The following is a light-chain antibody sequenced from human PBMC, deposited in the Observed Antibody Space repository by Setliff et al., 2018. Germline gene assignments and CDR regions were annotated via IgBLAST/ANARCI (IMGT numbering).Light chain of an antibody. Sequence: DIVMTQSPDYLAVSLGERATINCKSSQSVLYSSNSKNYLAWYQQKPGQPPRLLISCASTRESGFPDRFSGSGSGSDFSLSISGLQAGDVAVYYCQQYFTTPWTFGQGTKVDIK. CDR2: CAS. V-gene: IGKV4-1*01. J-gene: IGKJ1*01. CDR1: QSVLYSSNSKNY. CDR3: QQYFTTPWT.